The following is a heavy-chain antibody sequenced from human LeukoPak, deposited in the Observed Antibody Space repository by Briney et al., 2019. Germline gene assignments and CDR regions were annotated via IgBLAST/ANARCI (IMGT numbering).Heavy chain of an antibody. CDR2: ISYDGSNK. J-gene: IGHJ3*02. CDR3: AKDNATLDAFDI. D-gene: IGHD2-15*01. V-gene: IGHV3-30*18. Sequence: GGSLRLSCAASGFTFSSYGMHWVRQAPGKGLEWVAVISYDGSNKYYADSVKGRFTISRDNSKNTLYLQMNSLRAEDTAVYYCAKDNATLDAFDIWGQGTMVTVSS. CDR1: GFTFSSYG.